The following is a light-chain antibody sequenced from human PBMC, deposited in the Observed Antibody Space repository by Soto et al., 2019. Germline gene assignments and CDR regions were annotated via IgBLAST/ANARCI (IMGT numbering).Light chain of an antibody. CDR3: QQSKSYSLT. J-gene: IGKJ4*01. Sequence: QRQQSHSTVSAAVGERVTRSCRASQSISSSLAWYQPKPGKAPKLLIYKASSLESGVPSRFSGSGSGTEFTLAISSLQADDCATYYCQQSKSYSLTCAGGPTLAI. CDR1: QSISSS. V-gene: IGKV1-5*03. CDR2: KAS.